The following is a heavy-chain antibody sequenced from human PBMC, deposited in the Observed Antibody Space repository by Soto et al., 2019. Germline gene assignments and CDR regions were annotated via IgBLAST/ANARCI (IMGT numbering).Heavy chain of an antibody. Sequence: EVQLVESGGGLIQPGGSLRLSCAASGFSVSSNYMSWVRQAPGKGLEWVSVLYSGGSSYYADSVKGRFTISRDNPKNTLYLQMNSLRADDTAVYYCAIDPSSGWYDYWGQGTLVTVSS. J-gene: IGHJ4*02. CDR2: LYSGGSS. CDR1: GFSVSSNY. V-gene: IGHV3-53*01. CDR3: AIDPSSGWYDY. D-gene: IGHD6-19*01.